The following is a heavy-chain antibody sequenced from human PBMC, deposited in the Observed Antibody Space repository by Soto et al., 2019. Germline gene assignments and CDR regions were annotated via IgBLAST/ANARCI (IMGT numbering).Heavy chain of an antibody. J-gene: IGHJ4*02. CDR2: INHSGST. CDR1: AGSFSGYS. Sequence: SETLSLTCGVYAGSFSGYSWTWLRQPPGTGLEWIGEINHSGSTNYSPSLKSRVTISEDTSKNQFSLKLTSVTAADTAVYYCGREKITGLFDYWGQGTLVTVS. D-gene: IGHD2-8*02. CDR3: GREKITGLFDY. V-gene: IGHV4-34*01.